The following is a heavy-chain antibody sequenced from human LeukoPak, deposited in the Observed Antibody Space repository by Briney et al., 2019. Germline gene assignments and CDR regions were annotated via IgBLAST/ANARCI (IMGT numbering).Heavy chain of an antibody. CDR3: ARPFIETPSLGALDY. D-gene: IGHD4-23*01. J-gene: IGHJ4*02. CDR1: GYTFTSYY. V-gene: IGHV1-2*02. CDR2: INPDSGGT. Sequence: ASVKVSCKASGYTFTSYYIQWVRQAPGQGLEWMGWINPDSGGTNYAQNFQGRVTMTRDTSISTAYMELSRLRSDDTAVYYCARPFIETPSLGALDYWGQGTLVTVSS.